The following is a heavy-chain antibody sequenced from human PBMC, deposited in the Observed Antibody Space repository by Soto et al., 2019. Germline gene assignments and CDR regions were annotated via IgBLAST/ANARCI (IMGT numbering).Heavy chain of an antibody. D-gene: IGHD2-15*01. V-gene: IGHV5-51*01. J-gene: IGHJ4*02. CDR3: TTLISPVAASPS. CDR1: GYIFTDYW. CDR2: IYPDHSDT. Sequence: LGESLKISCKGSGYIFTDYWIAWVRQLPGKGPEWMGIIYPDHSDTRYSPSFKGQVTISADKSINTAYLQWSSLKVSDTAMYFCTTLISPVAASPSWGRGTLVTVSS.